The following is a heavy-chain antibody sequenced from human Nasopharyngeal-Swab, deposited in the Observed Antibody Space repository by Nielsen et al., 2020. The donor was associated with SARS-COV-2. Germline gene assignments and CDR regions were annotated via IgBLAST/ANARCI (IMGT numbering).Heavy chain of an antibody. J-gene: IGHJ3*02. Sequence: SVKVSCKASGGTFSSYAISWVRQAPGQGLEWMGGIIPIFGTANYAQKFQGRVTITADQSTSTAYMELSSLRSEDTAVYYCARGVNDYVWGSYPYTALDAFDIWGQGTMVTVSS. CDR1: GGTFSSYA. CDR3: ARGVNDYVWGSYPYTALDAFDI. D-gene: IGHD3-16*01. V-gene: IGHV1-69*13. CDR2: IIPIFGTA.